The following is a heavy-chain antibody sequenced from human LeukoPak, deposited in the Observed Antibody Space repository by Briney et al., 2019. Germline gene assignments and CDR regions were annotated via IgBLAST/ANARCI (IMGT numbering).Heavy chain of an antibody. J-gene: IGHJ4*02. CDR1: GYSFTSYW. CDR3: ATLVGYGSFFDY. D-gene: IGHD3-10*01. Sequence: GESLKISCKGSGYSFTSYWVGWVRHVPGEGLEYMGVIYPGDSDTRYSPSFQGQVTISADKSISTAYLQWSSLKASDTAMYYCATLVGYGSFFDYWGQGTLVTVSS. CDR2: IYPGDSDT. V-gene: IGHV5-51*01.